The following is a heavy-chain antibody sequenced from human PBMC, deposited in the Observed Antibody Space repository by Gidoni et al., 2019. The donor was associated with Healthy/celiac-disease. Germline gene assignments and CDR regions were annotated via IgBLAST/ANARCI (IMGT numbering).Heavy chain of an antibody. J-gene: IGHJ4*02. CDR2: ISAYNGNT. CDR3: ARDPSLAVAGTGGFDF. V-gene: IGHV1-18*01. D-gene: IGHD6-19*01. Sequence: QVQLVQSGAEVKKPGASVKVSCKASGYTFTSYGISWVRQAPGQGLEWMGWISAYNGNTNYAQKLQGIVTMTTDTSTSTAYMDLRSLRSDYTAVYYCARDPSLAVAGTGGFDFWGQGTLVTVSS. CDR1: GYTFTSYG.